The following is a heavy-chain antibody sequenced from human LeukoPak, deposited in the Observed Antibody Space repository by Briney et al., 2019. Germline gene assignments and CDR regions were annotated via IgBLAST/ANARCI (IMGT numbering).Heavy chain of an antibody. D-gene: IGHD2-2*01. CDR3: AKDRVVVPAAMLGY. CDR1: GYTFTSYY. V-gene: IGHV1-46*01. Sequence: PGASVKVSCKASGYTFTSYYMHWVRQAPGHGLEWMGIINPSGGSTSYAQKFQGRVTMTRDTSTSTVYMELSSLRSEGTAVYYCAKDRVVVPAAMLGYWGQGTLVTVSS. J-gene: IGHJ4*02. CDR2: INPSGGST.